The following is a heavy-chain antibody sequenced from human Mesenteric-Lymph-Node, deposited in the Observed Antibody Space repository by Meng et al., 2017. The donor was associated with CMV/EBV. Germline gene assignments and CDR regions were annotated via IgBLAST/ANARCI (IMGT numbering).Heavy chain of an antibody. CDR1: GYTFTSYG. D-gene: IGHD2-2*01. CDR3: ARDHLPAYIVVGFHLYGMDV. CDR2: INPNSGGT. J-gene: IGHJ6*02. V-gene: IGHV1-2*02. Sequence: ASVKVSCKASGYTFTSYGISWVRQAPGQGLEWMGWINPNSGGTNYAQKFQGRVTMTRDTSISTAYMELSRLRSDDTAVYYCARDHLPAYIVVGFHLYGMDVWGQGTTVTVSS.